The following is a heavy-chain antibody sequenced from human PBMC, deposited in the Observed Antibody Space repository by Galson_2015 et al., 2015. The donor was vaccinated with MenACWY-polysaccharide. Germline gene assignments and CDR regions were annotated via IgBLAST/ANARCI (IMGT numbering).Heavy chain of an antibody. J-gene: IGHJ4*02. CDR2: IRNDGYSK. V-gene: IGHV3-30*02. CDR1: GFTFSSYG. CDR3: AKEGVVVAASRLVTRFDN. Sequence: SLRLSCAASGFTFSSYGMHWVRQAPGKGLEWVAFIRNDGYSKYYVDSVKGRFTISRDNSKNTLYLQMNSLRAEDTAVYYCAKEGVVVAASRLVTRFDNWGQGTLVTVSS. D-gene: IGHD2-15*01.